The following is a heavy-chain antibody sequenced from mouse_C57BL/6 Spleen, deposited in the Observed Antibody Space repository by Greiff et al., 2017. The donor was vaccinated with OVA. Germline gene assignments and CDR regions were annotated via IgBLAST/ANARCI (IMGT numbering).Heavy chain of an antibody. J-gene: IGHJ3*01. CDR1: GFTFSSYT. D-gene: IGHD1-1*01. Sequence: EVKLVESGGGLVKPGGSLTLSCAASGFTFSSYTMSWVRQTPEKRLEWVATISGDGGNTYYPDSVKGRVTISRDNAKNTLYLQMSSLRSEDTALYYCARRDYGSSLFAYWGQGTLVTVSA. V-gene: IGHV5-9*01. CDR2: ISGDGGNT. CDR3: ARRDYGSSLFAY.